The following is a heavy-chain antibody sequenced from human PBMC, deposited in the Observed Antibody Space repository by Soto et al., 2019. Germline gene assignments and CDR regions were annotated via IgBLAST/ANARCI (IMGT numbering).Heavy chain of an antibody. J-gene: IGHJ4*02. V-gene: IGHV3-7*01. D-gene: IGHD3-10*01. CDR2: IKEDGSER. CDR1: GFNFGVLW. CDR3: ARERSRALDS. Sequence: EVQLVESGGGLVQPGGSLRLSCAASGFNFGVLWMSWVRQAPGKGLEWVANIKEDGSERIYVDSVKGRFTISRDNAKNSLYLQMNSLRAEDTAVYYCARERSRALDSWGQGTLVTVSS.